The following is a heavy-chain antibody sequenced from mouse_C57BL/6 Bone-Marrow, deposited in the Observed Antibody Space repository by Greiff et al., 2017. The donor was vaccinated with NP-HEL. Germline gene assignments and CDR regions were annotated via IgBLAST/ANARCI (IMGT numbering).Heavy chain of an antibody. CDR3: ARSLYYYGSTFAY. V-gene: IGHV1-82*01. CDR2: VYPGDGDP. Sequence: QVQLQQSGPELVKPGASVKISCKASGYAFSSSWMNWVKQRPGTGLAWIGRVYPGDGDPNYNGKFKGKATLTADKSSRTASMQLSRLTSDDPAVYFCARSLYYYGSTFAYWGQGTRVTVSA. J-gene: IGHJ3*01. D-gene: IGHD1-1*01. CDR1: GYAFSSSW.